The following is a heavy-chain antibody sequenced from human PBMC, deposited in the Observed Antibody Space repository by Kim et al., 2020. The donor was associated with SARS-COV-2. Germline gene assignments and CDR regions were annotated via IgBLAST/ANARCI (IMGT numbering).Heavy chain of an antibody. D-gene: IGHD6-13*01. Sequence: PSRQSRVTISVDTSKNQFSLKRSSVTAADTAVYYCARLYSSSWPQRYADYWGQGTLVTVSS. J-gene: IGHJ4*02. V-gene: IGHV4-39*01. CDR3: ARLYSSSWPQRYADY.